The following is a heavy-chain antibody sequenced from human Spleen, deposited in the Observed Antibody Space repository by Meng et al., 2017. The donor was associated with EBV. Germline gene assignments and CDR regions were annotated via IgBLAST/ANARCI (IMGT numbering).Heavy chain of an antibody. D-gene: IGHD5-24*01. CDR2: IYYSGTT. CDR3: ARAVRDGYNFDS. J-gene: IGHJ4*01. CDR1: GDSVSIDNVH. V-gene: IGHV4-61*01. Sequence: LQEPGPGLLMPSPPLSLTCPFSGDSVSIDNVHCTWIRQSPGKGLEWIGYIYYSGTTNYNPSLKSRLTMSVDTSKNQFSLMMTTVTAADAAVYYCARAVRDGYNFDSWGHGTLVTVSS.